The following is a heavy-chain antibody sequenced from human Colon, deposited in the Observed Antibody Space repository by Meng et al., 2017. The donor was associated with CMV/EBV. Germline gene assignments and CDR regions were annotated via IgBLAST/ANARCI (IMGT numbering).Heavy chain of an antibody. D-gene: IGHD3-22*01. Sequence: VQPVPSGAEVKKPGASVKDSCKASGYTFTDYYMHWLRQAHGQGLEWRGCINPNSGGTNYGQKFQGRVTMTRDTSISTAYMELSRLRSDDTATYYCARGRNYYYSNRKGLDYWGQGTLVTVSS. CDR2: INPNSGGT. J-gene: IGHJ4*02. CDR1: GYTFTDYY. CDR3: ARGRNYYYSNRKGLDY. V-gene: IGHV1-2*02.